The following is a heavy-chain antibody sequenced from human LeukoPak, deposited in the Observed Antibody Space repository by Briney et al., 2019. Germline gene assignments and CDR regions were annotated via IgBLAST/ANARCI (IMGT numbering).Heavy chain of an antibody. J-gene: IGHJ4*02. CDR3: ARLYESVITLYYFDY. V-gene: IGHV1-18*01. CDR2: ISAYNGNT. D-gene: IGHD3-16*01. Sequence: ASVKVSCKASGYTFTSYGISWVRQAPGQGLEWMGWISAYNGNTNYAQKLQGRVTMTTDTSTSTAHMELRSLRSDDTAVYYCARLYESVITLYYFDYWGQGTLVTVSS. CDR1: GYTFTSYG.